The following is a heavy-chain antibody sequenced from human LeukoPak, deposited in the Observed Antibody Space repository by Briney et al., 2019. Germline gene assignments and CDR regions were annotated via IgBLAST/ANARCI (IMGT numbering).Heavy chain of an antibody. D-gene: IGHD3-22*01. V-gene: IGHV3-23*01. CDR1: GFPFSTYG. Sequence: GGSLRLSCAASGFPFSTYGMSWVRQAPGKGLEWVSAISGTGGSTYYVDSVKGRFTISRDNSKSTLYLQMNSLRAEDTAVYYCATVTYYDSSRYYGWGQGTLVTVSS. CDR3: ATVTYYDSSRYYG. CDR2: ISGTGGST. J-gene: IGHJ4*02.